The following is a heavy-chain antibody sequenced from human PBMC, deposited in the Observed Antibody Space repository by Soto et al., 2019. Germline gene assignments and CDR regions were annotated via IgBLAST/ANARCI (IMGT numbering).Heavy chain of an antibody. CDR3: ARDRLAVACNPGEYHSQASEP. J-gene: IGHJ5*02. D-gene: IGHD6-19*01. V-gene: IGHV4-4*02. CDR1: GGSISSSNW. Sequence: QVQLQESGPGLVKPSGTLFLTCAVSGGSISSSNWWSWVRQPPGKGLEWIGEFYPSESTNYNPSLKSRVTIAVDKSKNQSSLKLSSVTAADTAVYYCARDRLAVACNPGEYHSQASEPWGQGTLVTVSS. CDR2: FYPSEST.